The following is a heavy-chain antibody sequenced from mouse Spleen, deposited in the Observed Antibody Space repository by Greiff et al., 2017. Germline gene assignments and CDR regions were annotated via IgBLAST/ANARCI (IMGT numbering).Heavy chain of an antibody. Sequence: QVTLKECGPGLLQSSQTLSLSCSSSGFSLSTSGMGVSWLRQPSGMGLEWLVHIYWDDAKRYNPSLKSRLTISKDTSRNQVFHKITSVDTADAATYYCARRGYGDYGFAYWGQGTLVTVSA. CDR2: IYWDDAK. V-gene: IGHV8-12*01. J-gene: IGHJ3*01. CDR3: ARRGYGDYGFAY. D-gene: IGHD2-13*01. CDR1: GFSLSTSGMG.